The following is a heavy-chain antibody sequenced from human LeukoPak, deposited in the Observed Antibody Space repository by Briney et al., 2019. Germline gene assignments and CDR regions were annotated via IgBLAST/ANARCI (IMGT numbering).Heavy chain of an antibody. CDR1: AFTFSSYW. J-gene: IGHJ3*02. V-gene: IGHV3-7*03. CDR2: IDQAGSEK. CDR3: ARDYYSYSRGSWAFDI. D-gene: IGHD3-22*01. Sequence: GGSLRLSCAASAFTFSSYWMSWVRQAPGNGLEWVANIDQAGSEKYYVESMKGRITISRDTAKNSLYLQMNSLRAEDTAVYYCARDYYSYSRGSWAFDIWGQGTMVTVSS.